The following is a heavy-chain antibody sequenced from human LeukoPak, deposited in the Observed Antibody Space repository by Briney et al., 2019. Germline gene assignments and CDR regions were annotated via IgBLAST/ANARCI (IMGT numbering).Heavy chain of an antibody. Sequence: GGSLRLSCAASGFTFSRYSMNWVRQAPGKGLEWVSAVGGNGDNTYYADSVKGRFTISRDNSKNTLYLQINSLRAEDTAVYYCARHNYDVDFDYWGQGTLVTVSS. J-gene: IGHJ4*02. V-gene: IGHV3-23*01. CDR1: GFTFSRYS. D-gene: IGHD3-3*01. CDR3: ARHNYDVDFDY. CDR2: VGGNGDNT.